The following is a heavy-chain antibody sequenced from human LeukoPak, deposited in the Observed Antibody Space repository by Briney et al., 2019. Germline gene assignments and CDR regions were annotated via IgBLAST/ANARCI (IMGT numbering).Heavy chain of an antibody. CDR1: GFTFSSYS. CDR2: ISSGSSYI. J-gene: IGHJ4*02. Sequence: GGSLRLSCAASGFTFSSYSMNWVRQAPGKGLEWVSSISSGSSYIYYADSVKGRFTISRDNAKNSLYLQMNSLRAEDTAVYYCARSGGNSAPFDYWGQGTLVTVSS. CDR3: ARSGGNSAPFDY. D-gene: IGHD4-23*01. V-gene: IGHV3-21*01.